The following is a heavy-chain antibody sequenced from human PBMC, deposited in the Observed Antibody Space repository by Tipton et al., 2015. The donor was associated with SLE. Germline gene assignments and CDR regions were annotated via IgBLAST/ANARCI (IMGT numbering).Heavy chain of an antibody. Sequence: GSLRLSCAASGFTFSSYSMNWVRQAPGKGLEWVSSISSSSSYIYYADSVKGRFTISRDNAKNSLYLQMNSLRAEDTAVYYCARDNYYDFWRGYSQYNWFDPWGHGTLVTVSS. CDR3: ARDNYYDFWRGYSQYNWFDP. J-gene: IGHJ5*02. V-gene: IGHV3-21*01. D-gene: IGHD3-3*01. CDR1: GFTFSSYS. CDR2: ISSSSSYI.